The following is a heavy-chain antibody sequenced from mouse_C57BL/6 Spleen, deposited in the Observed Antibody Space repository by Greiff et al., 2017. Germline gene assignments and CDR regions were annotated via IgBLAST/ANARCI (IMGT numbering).Heavy chain of an antibody. V-gene: IGHV5-4*01. Sequence: EVKLVESGGGLVKPGGSLKLSCAASGFTFSSYAMSWVRQTPEKRLEWVATISDGGSYTYYPDNVKGRFTISRDNAKNNLYLQRSHLKSEDTAMYYCARDNYDERDYFDYWGKGTTLTVSS. J-gene: IGHJ2*01. CDR1: GFTFSSYA. CDR3: ARDNYDERDYFDY. D-gene: IGHD2-4*01. CDR2: ISDGGSYT.